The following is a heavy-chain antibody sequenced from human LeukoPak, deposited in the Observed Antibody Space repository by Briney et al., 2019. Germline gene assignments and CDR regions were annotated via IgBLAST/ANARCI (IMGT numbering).Heavy chain of an antibody. D-gene: IGHD6-19*01. CDR1: GYTFTSYG. CDR3: ARGLGGWYVVGWFDP. CDR2: INPNSGGT. Sequence: GASVKVSCKASGYTFTSYGISWVRQAPGQGLEWMGWINPNSGGTNYAQKFQGRVTMTRDTSISTAYMELSRLRSDDTAVYYCARGLGGWYVVGWFDPWGQGTLVTVSS. J-gene: IGHJ5*02. V-gene: IGHV1-2*02.